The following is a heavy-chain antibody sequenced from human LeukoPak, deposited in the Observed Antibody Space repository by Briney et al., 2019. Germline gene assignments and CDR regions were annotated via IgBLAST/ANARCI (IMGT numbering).Heavy chain of an antibody. CDR1: GFSFDDYA. Sequence: GGSLRLSCAASGFSFDDYALHWVGRPPGKGLEWVSLITWDGGSTYYSDSVKGRFTISRDNSKNSLYLQMNSLRPEDTALYYCAKDDSSSSWAGFLDYWGQGTLVTVSS. CDR3: AKDDSSSSWAGFLDY. J-gene: IGHJ4*02. V-gene: IGHV3-43D*03. CDR2: ITWDGGST. D-gene: IGHD6-6*01.